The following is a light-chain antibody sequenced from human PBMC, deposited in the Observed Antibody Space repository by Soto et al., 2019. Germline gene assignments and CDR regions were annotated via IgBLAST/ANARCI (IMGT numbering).Light chain of an antibody. Sequence: IVVTQSPGTLSLSPGERATLSCRASESGSDWRLAWYQQRPGQAPRLLIYSASARATGVPDRFSGSGSGADFTLTISRLEPEDFAVYYCQHYGRPPYTFGQGTKLQIK. CDR1: ESGSDWR. CDR2: SAS. CDR3: QHYGRPPYT. J-gene: IGKJ2*01. V-gene: IGKV3-20*01.